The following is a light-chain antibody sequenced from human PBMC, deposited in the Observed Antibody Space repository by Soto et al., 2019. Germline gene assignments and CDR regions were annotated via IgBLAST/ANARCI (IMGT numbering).Light chain of an antibody. Sequence: DIQMTQSPSSLSASVGDRVTITCRASQSISSYLNWYQQKPGKAPKLLIYAASSLQSGVPSRFSGSGSGTDFTLTISSLQPEDVATYDGQQRYSTPITFGQGTRLEIK. CDR2: AAS. CDR1: QSISSY. CDR3: QQRYSTPIT. J-gene: IGKJ5*01. V-gene: IGKV1-39*01.